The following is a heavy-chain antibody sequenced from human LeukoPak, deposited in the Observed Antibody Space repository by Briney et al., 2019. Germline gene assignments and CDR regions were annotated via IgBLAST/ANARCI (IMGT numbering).Heavy chain of an antibody. CDR3: ARHSGSGSESRPFDP. J-gene: IGHJ5*02. CDR2: IYYTGST. CDR1: GGSVTSGGFY. D-gene: IGHD3-10*01. Sequence: PSETLSLTCSVSGGSVTSGGFYWGWLRQPPGKGPEGIATIYYTGSTYYNPSLKSRVTISIDTSKNQFSLRLTSVTATDTAVYHCARHSGSGSESRPFDPWGQGTLVSVSS. V-gene: IGHV4-39*01.